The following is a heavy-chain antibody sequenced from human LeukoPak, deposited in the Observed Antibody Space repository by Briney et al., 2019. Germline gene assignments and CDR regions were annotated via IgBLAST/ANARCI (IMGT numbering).Heavy chain of an antibody. J-gene: IGHJ4*02. Sequence: ASVKVSCKASGYTFTSYGISGVRQAPGQGLEWMGWISAYNGNTKYAQKLQGRVTMTTETSTSTAYMELRSLISDDTAVYYCAREGGTFDFWGQGTLVTVSS. D-gene: IGHD1-26*01. CDR1: GYTFTSYG. CDR2: ISAYNGNT. V-gene: IGHV1-18*01. CDR3: AREGGTFDF.